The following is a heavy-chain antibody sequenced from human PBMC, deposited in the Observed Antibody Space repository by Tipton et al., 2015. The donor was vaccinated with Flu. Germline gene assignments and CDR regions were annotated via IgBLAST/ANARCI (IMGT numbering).Heavy chain of an antibody. Sequence: LSLTCAVYGGSFNGYYWTWIRQSPGKGLEWVTVISYDGSERFYADSVKGRFSVSRDNSRNTVYLQLNSLRVEDRAVYYCAKERLSHSFGYGGYGLDVWGQGTTVSVS. CDR1: GGSFNGYY. D-gene: IGHD5-18*01. CDR3: AKERLSHSFGYGGYGLDV. V-gene: IGHV3-33*03. J-gene: IGHJ6*02. CDR2: ISYDGSER.